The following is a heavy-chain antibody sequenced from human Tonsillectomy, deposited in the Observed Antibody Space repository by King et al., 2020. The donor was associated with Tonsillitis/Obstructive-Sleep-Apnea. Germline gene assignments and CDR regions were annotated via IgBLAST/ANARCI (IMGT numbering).Heavy chain of an antibody. CDR1: GGSFSGYS. V-gene: IGHV4-34*01. D-gene: IGHD2-2*01. Sequence: VQLQQWGAGLLKSSETLSLTCAVYGGSFSGYSWTWIRQPPGKGLEWIGEINHSGSTNCNPSLKSRVTISVDTSKNHFSLKLSSVTAADTAVYYCARGQVSTSLRIDYWGQGTLVTVSS. CDR2: INHSGST. J-gene: IGHJ4*02. CDR3: ARGQVSTSLRIDY.